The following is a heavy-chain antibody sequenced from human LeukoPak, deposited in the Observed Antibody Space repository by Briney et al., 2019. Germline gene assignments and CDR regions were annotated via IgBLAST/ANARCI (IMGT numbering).Heavy chain of an antibody. Sequence: ASVKVSCKVSGYPLIKLSIHWVRQVPGKGLEWMGGFDPGDGKTIYAQKFQGRVSMTEDTSTDTAYLELSSLGSEDTAVYYCAKGVYYDILTGLRFAPWGQGTLVTVSS. J-gene: IGHJ5*02. D-gene: IGHD3-9*01. CDR1: GYPLIKLS. V-gene: IGHV1-24*01. CDR2: FDPGDGKT. CDR3: AKGVYYDILTGLRFAP.